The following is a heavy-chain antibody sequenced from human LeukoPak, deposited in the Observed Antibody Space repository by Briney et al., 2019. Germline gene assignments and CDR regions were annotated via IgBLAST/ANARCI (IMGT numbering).Heavy chain of an antibody. CDR1: GYTFTGYY. CDR3: ARDQYYYDSSGYYYLYYFDY. D-gene: IGHD3-22*01. Sequence: ASVKVSCKASGYTFTGYYMHWVRQAPGQGLEWMGRINPNSGGTNYAQKFQGRATMTRDTSISTAYKELSRPRSDDTAVYYCARDQYYYDSSGYYYLYYFDYWGQGTLATVS. J-gene: IGHJ4*02. V-gene: IGHV1-2*06. CDR2: INPNSGGT.